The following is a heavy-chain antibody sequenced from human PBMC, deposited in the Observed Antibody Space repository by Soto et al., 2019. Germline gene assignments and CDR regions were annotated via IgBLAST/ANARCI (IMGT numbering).Heavy chain of an antibody. J-gene: IGHJ4*01. Sequence: GGSLRLSCAASGFTFSSYAMSWVRQAPGKGLEWVSAISGSGGSTYYADSVKGRFTISRDNSKNTLYLQMNSLRAEDTAVYYCSKDGGITMIVVVTHLDYWGQGTLVTVSS. CDR3: SKDGGITMIVVVTHLDY. CDR1: GFTFSSYA. CDR2: ISGSGGST. V-gene: IGHV3-23*01. D-gene: IGHD3-22*01.